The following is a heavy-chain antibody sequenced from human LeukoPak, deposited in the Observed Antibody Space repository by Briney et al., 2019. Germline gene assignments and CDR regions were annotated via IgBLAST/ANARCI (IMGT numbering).Heavy chain of an antibody. CDR3: ARAGDYSNYYFDY. V-gene: IGHV3-30-3*01. J-gene: IGHJ4*02. Sequence: PGRSLRLSCAASGFTFSSYAMHWVRQAPGKGLEWVAVISYDGSNKYYADSVKGRFTISRDNSKNTLYLQMNSLRAEDTAVYYCARAGDYSNYYFDYWGQGTLVTVSS. D-gene: IGHD4-11*01. CDR1: GFTFSSYA. CDR2: ISYDGSNK.